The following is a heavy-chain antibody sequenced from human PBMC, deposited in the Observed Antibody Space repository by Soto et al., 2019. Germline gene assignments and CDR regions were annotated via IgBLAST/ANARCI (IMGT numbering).Heavy chain of an antibody. D-gene: IGHD3-16*01. Sequence: GESLKISCKGSGYTFTTYWIAWVRQIPGKGPEWMGRIEPSDSYTNYSPSFQGHVTISADKSISTAYLQWISLKASDTAMYYCARRLYQVVHGMVVWGQGTTVTVSS. CDR2: IEPSDSYT. V-gene: IGHV5-10-1*01. CDR1: GYTFTTYW. CDR3: ARRLYQVVHGMVV. J-gene: IGHJ6*02.